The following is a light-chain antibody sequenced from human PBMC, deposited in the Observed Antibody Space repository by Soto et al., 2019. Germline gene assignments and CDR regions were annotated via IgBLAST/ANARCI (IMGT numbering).Light chain of an antibody. J-gene: IGKJ1*01. CDR3: QQYNSYSWT. CDR2: AAS. V-gene: IGKV1-8*01. Sequence: IRMTQSPSSFSASTGDRVTITCRASQGISSFLAWYQQKSGKAPKLLMYAASTLQSGVPSRFSGSGSGTEFTLTISSLQPDDFATYYCQQYNSYSWTFGQGTKVDIK. CDR1: QGISSF.